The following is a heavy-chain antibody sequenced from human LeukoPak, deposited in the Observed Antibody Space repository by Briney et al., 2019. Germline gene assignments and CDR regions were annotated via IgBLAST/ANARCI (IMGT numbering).Heavy chain of an antibody. Sequence: GGSLRLSCVPCGFNFSTFVMNWVRQAPGKGLEWISSISGSGSIPYYADSVKGRFTVSRDNSKNTFSLHMNSLRAEDTALYYCAKDGRFGDFDHWGQGTLVAVSS. D-gene: IGHD2-15*01. CDR2: ISGSGSIP. CDR3: AKDGRFGDFDH. CDR1: GFNFSTFV. V-gene: IGHV3-23*01. J-gene: IGHJ4*02.